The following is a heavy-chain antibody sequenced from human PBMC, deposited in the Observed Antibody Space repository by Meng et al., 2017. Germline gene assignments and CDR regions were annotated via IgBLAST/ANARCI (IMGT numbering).Heavy chain of an antibody. D-gene: IGHD3-16*01. V-gene: IGHV1-18*01. J-gene: IGHJ2*01. Sequence: QVCLGTAGAEVKKPGAVWKVSWKASRYAFTSYGISWVRQAPGQGLEWMGWISAYNGNTNNAPKLQGRVTMTTDTSTSTAYMELRSLRSDDTAVYYCARSHFGGMGNWYFDLWGRGTLVTVSS. CDR2: ISAYNGNT. CDR1: RYAFTSYG. CDR3: ARSHFGGMGNWYFDL.